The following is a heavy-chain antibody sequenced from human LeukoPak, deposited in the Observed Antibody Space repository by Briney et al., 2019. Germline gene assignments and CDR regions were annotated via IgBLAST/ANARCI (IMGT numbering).Heavy chain of an antibody. CDR1: GYTFTGYY. J-gene: IGHJ4*02. D-gene: IGHD1-26*01. Sequence: GASVKVSCKASGYTFTGYYMHWVRQAPGQGLEWMGWINPNSGGTNYAQKFQGRVTMTRDTSISTAYMELSRLRSDDTAVYYCARDRSVGATRVRYYFDYWGQGTLVTVSS. V-gene: IGHV1-2*02. CDR3: ARDRSVGATRVRYYFDY. CDR2: INPNSGGT.